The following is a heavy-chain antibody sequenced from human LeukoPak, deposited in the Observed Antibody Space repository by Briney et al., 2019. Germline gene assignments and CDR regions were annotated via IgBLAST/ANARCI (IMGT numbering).Heavy chain of an antibody. Sequence: PGGSLRLSCAASGFTFNSYWMHWVRQAPWRGLVWVSRIDEDGKTIDYADSVKGRFTISRDNAKDTLYLQMSSLRDEDTAVYYCVSDLCGGDDQWGRGTLVTVSS. V-gene: IGHV3-74*01. CDR3: VSDLCGGDDQ. D-gene: IGHD3-3*01. CDR1: GFTFNSYW. CDR2: IDEDGKTI. J-gene: IGHJ5*02.